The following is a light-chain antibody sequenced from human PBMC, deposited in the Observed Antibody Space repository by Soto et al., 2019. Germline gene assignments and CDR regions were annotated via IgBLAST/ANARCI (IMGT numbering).Light chain of an antibody. CDR2: EGS. Sequence: QSVLTQPASVSGSPGQSITISCTGTSSDVGSYNLVSWYQQHPGKAPKVMIYEGSKRPSGVSNRFSGSKSDSTASLTISGLQAEDEADDFCCSYARSSTYVFGTGTKVTVL. J-gene: IGLJ1*01. CDR3: CSYARSSTYV. CDR1: SSDVGSYNL. V-gene: IGLV2-23*01.